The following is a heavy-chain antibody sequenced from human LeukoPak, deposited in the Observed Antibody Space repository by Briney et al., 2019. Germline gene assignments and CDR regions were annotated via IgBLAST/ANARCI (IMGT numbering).Heavy chain of an antibody. V-gene: IGHV4-34*01. CDR3: AREYCSGGSCLGKDY. CDR1: GGSFSGYY. J-gene: IGHJ4*02. CDR2: INHSGST. D-gene: IGHD2-15*01. Sequence: SETLSLTCAVYGGSFSGYYWSWIRQPPGKGLEWIGEINHSGSTNYNPSLKSRVTISVDTSKNQFSLKLSSVTAADTAVYYCAREYCSGGSCLGKDYWGQGTLATVSS.